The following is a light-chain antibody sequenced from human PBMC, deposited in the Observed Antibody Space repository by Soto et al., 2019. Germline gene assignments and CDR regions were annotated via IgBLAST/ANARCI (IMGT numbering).Light chain of an antibody. Sequence: VLTQSPGTLSLSAGERATLSWWASQSVSSSYLAWYQQKHGQAPRLVIYGASSRATGIPDRFSGSGYGTDVNLTISRLEPEDFAVYYCQQYGSSPITFGQGTRLEIK. CDR2: GAS. V-gene: IGKV3-20*01. J-gene: IGKJ5*01. CDR3: QQYGSSPIT. CDR1: QSVSSSY.